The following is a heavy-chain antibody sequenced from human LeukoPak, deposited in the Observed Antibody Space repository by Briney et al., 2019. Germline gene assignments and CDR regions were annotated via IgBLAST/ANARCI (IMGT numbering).Heavy chain of an antibody. CDR3: WYYYDSSNAVVNAFDI. J-gene: IGHJ3*02. D-gene: IGHD3-22*01. V-gene: IGHV1-2*02. CDR2: INPNSGGT. Sequence: ASVKVSCKASEYTFTAYYMHWVRQAPGQGLEWMGWINPNSGGTNYAQKFQGRVTMTRDTSISTVYMELSRLRSDDTAVYYCWYYYDSSNAVVNAFDIWGQGTMVTVSS. CDR1: EYTFTAYY.